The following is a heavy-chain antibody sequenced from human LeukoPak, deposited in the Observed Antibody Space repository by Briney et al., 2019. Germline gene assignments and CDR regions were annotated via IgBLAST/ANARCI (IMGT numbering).Heavy chain of an antibody. D-gene: IGHD3/OR15-3a*01. V-gene: IGHV4-39*07. J-gene: IGHJ3*02. CDR2: IFYTGNTY. Sequence: SETLSLTCTVSGGSISSSSYYWGWIRQPPGKGLEWIGNIFYTGNTYYYNPSLKSRVTISVDTSKNQFSLKLSSVTAADTAVYYCARDLGYDFIWGQGTMVTVSS. CDR3: ARDLGYDFI. CDR1: GGSISSSSYY.